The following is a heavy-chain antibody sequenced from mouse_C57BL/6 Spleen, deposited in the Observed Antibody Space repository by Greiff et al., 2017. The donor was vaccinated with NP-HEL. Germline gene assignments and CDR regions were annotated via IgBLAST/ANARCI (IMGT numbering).Heavy chain of an antibody. Sequence: VQLKQSGPELVTPGASVKISCKASGYSFTGYYMNWVKQSPEKSLEWIGEINPSTGGTTYNQKFKAKATLTVDKSSSTAYMQLKSLTSEDSAVYYCARAYYSNYVGYWGQGTTLTVSS. D-gene: IGHD2-5*01. J-gene: IGHJ2*01. V-gene: IGHV1-42*01. CDR2: INPSTGGT. CDR3: ARAYYSNYVGY. CDR1: GYSFTGYY.